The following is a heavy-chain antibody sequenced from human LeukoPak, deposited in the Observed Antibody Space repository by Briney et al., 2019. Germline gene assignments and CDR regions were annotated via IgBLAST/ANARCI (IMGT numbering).Heavy chain of an antibody. D-gene: IGHD3-22*01. J-gene: IGHJ4*02. V-gene: IGHV4-59*08. Sequence: SETLSLTCTVSGDSMYYYVTHYWSWIRQPPGKGLEWIGYIDKSRSTNYNPSLKSRVTISGDTSKNHFSLKLSSVTAADTAVYYCARHSGSGIPSGSPHFDYWGQGTLVTVSS. CDR2: IDKSRST. CDR3: ARHSGSGIPSGSPHFDY. CDR1: GDSMYYYVTHY.